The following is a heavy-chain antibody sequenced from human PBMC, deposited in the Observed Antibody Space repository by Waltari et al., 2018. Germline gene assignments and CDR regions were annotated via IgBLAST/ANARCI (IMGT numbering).Heavy chain of an antibody. CDR3: AREGDYDFWSGYFDY. D-gene: IGHD3-3*01. CDR1: GGSISSYY. CDR2: IYTSGRT. Sequence: QVQLQESGPGLVKPSETLSLTCTVSGGSISSYYWSWIRQPAGKGLEWIGRIYTSGRTNYNPALKSRVTMSVDTSKNQFSLKLSSVTAADTAVYYCAREGDYDFWSGYFDYWGQGTLVTVSS. V-gene: IGHV4-4*07. J-gene: IGHJ4*02.